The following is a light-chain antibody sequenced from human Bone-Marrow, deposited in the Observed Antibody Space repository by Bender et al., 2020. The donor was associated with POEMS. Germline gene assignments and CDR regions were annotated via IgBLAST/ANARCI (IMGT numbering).Light chain of an antibody. J-gene: IGLJ2*01. CDR3: QTWDTYTAI. CDR1: GSDVGGFNF. Sequence: QSALTQPRSVSGSPGQSVTISCTGTGSDVGGFNFVSWYQHHPGKAPKLIIYDVTSRPSGVPERFSGSTSGHTATLTVSGTPAMDEADYYCQTWDTYTAIFGGGTRLTVL. CDR2: DVT. V-gene: IGLV2-11*01.